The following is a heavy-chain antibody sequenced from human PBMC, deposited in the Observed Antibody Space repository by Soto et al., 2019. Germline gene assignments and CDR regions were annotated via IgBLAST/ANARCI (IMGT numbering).Heavy chain of an antibody. CDR2: INAGNGNT. D-gene: IGHD6-6*01. CDR3: ARDKGRFQLPLNWFDP. CDR1: GYTFTSYA. Sequence: ASVKVSCKASGYTFTSYAMHWVRQAPGQRREWMGWINAGNGNTKYSQKFQGRVTITRDTSASTAYMELSSLRSEDTAVYYCARDKGRFQLPLNWFDPWGQGTLVTVSS. J-gene: IGHJ5*02. V-gene: IGHV1-3*01.